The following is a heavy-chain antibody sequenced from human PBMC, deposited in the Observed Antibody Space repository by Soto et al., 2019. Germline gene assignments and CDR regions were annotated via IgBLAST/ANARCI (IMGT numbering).Heavy chain of an antibody. Sequence: GGSLRLSXSTSGFTFSTYAMNWVRQAPGKGLEWVSALSGSGGTTYYADSVRGRFTISRDNSKNTLFLQMSSLRAEDTALYHCAKQRAGYGSGSDTFYFDFWGQGTLVTVSS. D-gene: IGHD3-10*01. CDR1: GFTFSTYA. J-gene: IGHJ4*02. CDR3: AKQRAGYGSGSDTFYFDF. V-gene: IGHV3-23*01. CDR2: LSGSGGTT.